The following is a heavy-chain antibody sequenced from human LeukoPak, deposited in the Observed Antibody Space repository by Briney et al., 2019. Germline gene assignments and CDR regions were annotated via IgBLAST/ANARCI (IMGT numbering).Heavy chain of an antibody. J-gene: IGHJ4*02. Sequence: PGGSLRLSCAASGFTVSSNYMSWVRQAPGKGLEWVSAISGSGGSTYYADSVKGRFTISRDNSKNTLYLQMNSLRAGDTAVYYCAKVKTPLWFGELFRDVNFDYWGQGTLVTVSS. CDR2: ISGSGGST. CDR1: GFTVSSNY. D-gene: IGHD3-10*01. V-gene: IGHV3-23*01. CDR3: AKVKTPLWFGELFRDVNFDY.